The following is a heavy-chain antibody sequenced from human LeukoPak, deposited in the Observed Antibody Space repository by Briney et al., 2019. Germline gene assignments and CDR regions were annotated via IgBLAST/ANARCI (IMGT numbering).Heavy chain of an antibody. D-gene: IGHD6-19*01. V-gene: IGHV4-38-2*02. CDR2: TYHSVNT. Sequence: SETLSLTCSVSGYSISSGHYWGWIRQPPGKGLEWIVTTYHSVNTYYNPSLKSRVTISIDTSKNQFSLKLSSVTAADTAVYYCARVGRAVARTSIDYWGQGTLVTVSS. CDR3: ARVGRAVARTSIDY. CDR1: GYSISSGHY. J-gene: IGHJ4*02.